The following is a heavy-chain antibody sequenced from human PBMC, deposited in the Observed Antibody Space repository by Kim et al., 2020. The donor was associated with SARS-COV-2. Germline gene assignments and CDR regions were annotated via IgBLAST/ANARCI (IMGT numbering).Heavy chain of an antibody. CDR3: ARTGLLWFGELLY. CDR2: INHSGST. V-gene: IGHV4-34*01. CDR1: GGSFSGYY. D-gene: IGHD3-10*01. Sequence: SETLSLTCAVYGGSFSGYYWSWVRQPPGKGLEWIGEINHSGSTNYNPSLKSRVTISVDTSKNQFSLKLSSVTAADTAVYYCARTGLLWFGELLYWGQGTL. J-gene: IGHJ4*02.